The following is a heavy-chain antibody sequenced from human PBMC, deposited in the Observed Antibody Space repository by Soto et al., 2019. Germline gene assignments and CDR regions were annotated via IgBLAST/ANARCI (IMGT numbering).Heavy chain of an antibody. CDR3: ARETGENWTYEAH. J-gene: IGHJ1*01. V-gene: IGHV4-4*07. Sequence: SETLSLTCRVSGAYISDFSWSWIRQPAGKGLEWIGRITIKGNTQKNPSFKSRVTMSIDTSRNNFSLNLQSATAADTALYYCARETGENWTYEAHWGPGNLVTLSS. CDR1: GAYISDFS. CDR2: ITIKGNT. D-gene: IGHD1-7*01.